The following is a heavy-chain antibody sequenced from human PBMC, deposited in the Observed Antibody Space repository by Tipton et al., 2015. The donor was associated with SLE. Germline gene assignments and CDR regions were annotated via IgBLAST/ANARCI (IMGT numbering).Heavy chain of an antibody. CDR2: IYHSGST. CDR1: GGSISSSNW. Sequence: SLRLSCAVSGGSISSSNWWSWVRQPPGKGLEWIGEIYHSGSTNYNPSLKSRVTISVDTSKNQFSLKLSSVTAADTAVYHCARDLAARGGHYFDYWGQGTLVTVSS. J-gene: IGHJ4*02. V-gene: IGHV4-4*02. CDR3: ARDLAARGGHYFDY. D-gene: IGHD6-6*01.